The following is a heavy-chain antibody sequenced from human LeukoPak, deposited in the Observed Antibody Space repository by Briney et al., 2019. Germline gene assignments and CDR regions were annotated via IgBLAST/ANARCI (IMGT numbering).Heavy chain of an antibody. Sequence: PGGSLRLSCAAAGFTFSSYGMTWVRQAPGKGLEWVSYISSSSSTIYYADSVKGRFTISRDTAKNSLYLEMNSLRAEDTAVYYCARVTEDSSGYYYLYYYYYMDVWGKGTTVTVSS. D-gene: IGHD3-22*01. CDR2: ISSSSSTI. CDR3: ARVTEDSSGYYYLYYYYYMDV. J-gene: IGHJ6*03. V-gene: IGHV3-48*04. CDR1: GFTFSSYG.